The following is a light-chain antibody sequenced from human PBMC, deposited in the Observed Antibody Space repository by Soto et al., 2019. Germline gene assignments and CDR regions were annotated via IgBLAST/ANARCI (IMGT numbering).Light chain of an antibody. Sequence: EIVLTQSPGTLSLSPGERATLSCRASQSVTSSYLAWYQQKPGQAPRLLISGASSRATGIPDRFSGSGSGTDFTLTISRLEPKDFSVYYCHQYSTSRLTFGGGNKVEIK. CDR2: GAS. J-gene: IGKJ4*01. V-gene: IGKV3-20*01. CDR1: QSVTSSY. CDR3: HQYSTSRLT.